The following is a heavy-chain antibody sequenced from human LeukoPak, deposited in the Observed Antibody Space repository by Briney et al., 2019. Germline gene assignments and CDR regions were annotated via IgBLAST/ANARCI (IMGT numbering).Heavy chain of an antibody. J-gene: IGHJ6*04. CDR2: ISSGGNYI. D-gene: IGHD3-10*02. CDR3: AELGITMIGGV. Sequence: GGSLRLSCAASGLIFSNYNMNWVRQAPGKALEWVSSISSGGNYIYYADSVKGRFTISRDNAKNTLYLQMNSLRAEDTAVYYCAELGITMIGGVWGKGTTVTISS. CDR1: GLIFSNYN. V-gene: IGHV3-21*01.